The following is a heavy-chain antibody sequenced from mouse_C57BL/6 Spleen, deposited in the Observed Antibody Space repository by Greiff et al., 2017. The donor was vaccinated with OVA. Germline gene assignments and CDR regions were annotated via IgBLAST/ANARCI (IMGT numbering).Heavy chain of an antibody. J-gene: IGHJ4*01. CDR2: FYPGSGSI. D-gene: IGHD1-1*01. CDR1: GYTFTEYT. V-gene: IGHV1-62-2*01. CDR3: ARHEEGYYGSSYGPAMDY. Sequence: VQRVESGAELVKPGASVKLSCKASGYTFTEYTIHWVKQRSGQGLEWIGWFYPGSGSIKYNEKFKDKATLTADKSSSTVYMELSRLTSEDSAVYFCARHEEGYYGSSYGPAMDYWGQGTSVTVSS.